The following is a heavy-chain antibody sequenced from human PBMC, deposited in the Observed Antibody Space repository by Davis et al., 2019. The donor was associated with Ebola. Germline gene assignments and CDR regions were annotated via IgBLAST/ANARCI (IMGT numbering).Heavy chain of an antibody. J-gene: IGHJ6*02. D-gene: IGHD1-7*01. CDR3: ARSWGHNWNYGFWYYGMDV. V-gene: IGHV1-3*01. CDR2: INAGNGNT. CDR1: GYTFTSYA. Sequence: GGSLRLSCAASGYTFTSYAMHWVRQAPGQRLEWMGWINAGNGNTKYSQKFQGRVTITRDTSASTAYMELSSLRSEDTAVYYCARSWGHNWNYGFWYYGMDVWGQGTTVTVSS.